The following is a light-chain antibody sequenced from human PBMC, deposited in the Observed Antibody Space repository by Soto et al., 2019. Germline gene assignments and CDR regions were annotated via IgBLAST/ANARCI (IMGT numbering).Light chain of an antibody. V-gene: IGLV2-14*01. J-gene: IGLJ2*01. Sequence: QSALTQPASVSGSPGQSITISCTGTSSDVGGYNYVSWYQQHPGKAPKLMIYDVSNRPSGVSNRFSGSKSGNTASLTISGLQSEDEADYYCSSYTSSSTRVVFGGWTRHTVL. CDR3: SSYTSSSTRVV. CDR2: DVS. CDR1: SSDVGGYNY.